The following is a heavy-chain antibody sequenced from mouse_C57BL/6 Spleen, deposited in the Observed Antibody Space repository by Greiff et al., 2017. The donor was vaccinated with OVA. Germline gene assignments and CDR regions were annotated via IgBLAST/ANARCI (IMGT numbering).Heavy chain of an antibody. CDR1: GFTFSSYA. CDR2: ISDGGSYT. Sequence: EVKLMESGGGLVKPGGSLKLSCAASGFTFSSYAMSWVRQTPEKRLEWVATISDGGSYTYYPDNVKGRFTISRDNAKNNLYLQMSHLKSEDTAMYYCARDIYYYGSSRGNYAMDYWGQGTSVTVSS. V-gene: IGHV5-4*01. D-gene: IGHD1-1*01. CDR3: ARDIYYYGSSRGNYAMDY. J-gene: IGHJ4*01.